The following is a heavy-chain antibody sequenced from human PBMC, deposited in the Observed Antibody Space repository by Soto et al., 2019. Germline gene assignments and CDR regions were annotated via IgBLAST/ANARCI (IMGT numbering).Heavy chain of an antibody. D-gene: IGHD1-20*01. CDR2: ISDYNGNT. Sequence: ASVKVSCKASGYTFSSCGISWVRQAPGQGLEWMGWISDYNGNTNYAQKFQGRVTMTTDTSASTAYMELRSLRSDDTAVYYCARVRFSVNFLDYWGQGTLVTVSS. J-gene: IGHJ4*02. CDR1: GYTFSSCG. CDR3: ARVRFSVNFLDY. V-gene: IGHV1-18*01.